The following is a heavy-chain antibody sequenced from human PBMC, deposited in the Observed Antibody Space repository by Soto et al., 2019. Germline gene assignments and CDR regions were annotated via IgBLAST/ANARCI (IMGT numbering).Heavy chain of an antibody. CDR3: AGAQGYY. CDR1: GGSISSYY. J-gene: IGHJ4*02. CDR2: IYYSGST. Sequence: SETLSLTCTVSGGSISSYYWSWIRQPPGKGLEWIGYIYYSGSTNYNPSLKSRVTISVDTSKNQFSLKLSSVTAADTAVYYCAGAQGYYWGQGTLVTVSS. D-gene: IGHD6-13*01. V-gene: IGHV4-59*01.